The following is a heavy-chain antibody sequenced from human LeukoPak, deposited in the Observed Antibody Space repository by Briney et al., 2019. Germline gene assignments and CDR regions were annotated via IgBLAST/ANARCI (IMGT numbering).Heavy chain of an antibody. Sequence: GESLKISCKGSGYSFTSYWIGWVRQMPGKGLEWMGIIYLGDSDTRYSPSFQGQVTISADKSISTAYLQWSSLKASDTAMYYCASSPRKQLVRSDAFDIWGQGTMVTVSS. CDR3: ASSPRKQLVRSDAFDI. J-gene: IGHJ3*02. CDR1: GYSFTSYW. D-gene: IGHD6-13*01. CDR2: IYLGDSDT. V-gene: IGHV5-51*01.